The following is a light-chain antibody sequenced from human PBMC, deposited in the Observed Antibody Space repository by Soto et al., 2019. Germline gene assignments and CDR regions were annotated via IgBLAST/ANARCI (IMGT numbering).Light chain of an antibody. Sequence: QSALTQPASVSGSPGQSITISCTGTSSDVGSYNLVSWYQQHPGKAPKLMIYEGSKRPSGVSNRFSGSKSGNTASLTISGLQAEYEADYYCCSYAGRITFVFGTGTSVTVL. J-gene: IGLJ1*01. CDR1: SSDVGSYNL. CDR3: CSYAGRITFV. CDR2: EGS. V-gene: IGLV2-23*01.